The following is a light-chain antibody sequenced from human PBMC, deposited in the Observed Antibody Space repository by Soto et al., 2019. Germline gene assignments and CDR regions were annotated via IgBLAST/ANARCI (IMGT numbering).Light chain of an antibody. Sequence: QSALTQPASGSGSPGQSITISCTGTSSDVGGYNYVSWYQQHPGKAPKLMIYEVSNRPSGVSNRFSGSKSGNTASLTISGLQAEDEADYYCSSYTSSSIPWVFGGGTKLTVL. V-gene: IGLV2-14*01. CDR1: SSDVGGYNY. CDR2: EVS. J-gene: IGLJ3*02. CDR3: SSYTSSSIPWV.